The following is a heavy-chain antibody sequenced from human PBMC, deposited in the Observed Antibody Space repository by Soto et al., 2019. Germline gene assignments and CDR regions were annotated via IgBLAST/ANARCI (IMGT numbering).Heavy chain of an antibody. CDR2: ISGSGGST. D-gene: IGHD6-19*01. CDR1: GFTFSSYA. Sequence: GGSLRLSCAASGFTFSSYAMSWVRQAPGKGLEWVSAISGSGGSTYYADSVKGRFTISRDNSKNTLYLQMNSLRAEDTAVYYCAKRYSNWLVPGYFQHWGQGTLVTVSS. CDR3: AKRYSNWLVPGYFQH. V-gene: IGHV3-23*01. J-gene: IGHJ1*01.